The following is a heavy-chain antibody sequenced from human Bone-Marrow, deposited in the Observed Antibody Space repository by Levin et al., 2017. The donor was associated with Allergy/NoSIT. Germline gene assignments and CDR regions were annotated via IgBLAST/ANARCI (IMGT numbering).Heavy chain of an antibody. Sequence: GGSLRLSCKASAYTFTGHYIHWVRQAPGQGLEWMGWVNPNSGATTYAQNFQGRVTMSRDTSITTAYLELSRLRSDDTALYYCARDADFWSGYLDYWGQGTLDTVSS. D-gene: IGHD3-3*01. CDR3: ARDADFWSGYLDY. J-gene: IGHJ4*02. CDR1: AYTFTGHY. V-gene: IGHV1-2*02. CDR2: VNPNSGAT.